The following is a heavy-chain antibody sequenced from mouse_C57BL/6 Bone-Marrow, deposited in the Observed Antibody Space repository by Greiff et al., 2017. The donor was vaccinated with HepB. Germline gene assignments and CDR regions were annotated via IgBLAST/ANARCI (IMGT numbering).Heavy chain of an antibody. CDR1: GYTFTSYW. J-gene: IGHJ4*01. D-gene: IGHD1-1*01. Sequence: QVQLKQSGAELAKPGASVKLSCKASGYTFTSYWMHWVKQRPGQGLEWIGYINPSSGYTKYNQKFKDKATLTADKSSSTAYMQLSSLTYEDSAVYYCARSFITTVVAPYYYAMDYWGQGTSVTVSS. V-gene: IGHV1-7*01. CDR2: INPSSGYT. CDR3: ARSFITTVVAPYYYAMDY.